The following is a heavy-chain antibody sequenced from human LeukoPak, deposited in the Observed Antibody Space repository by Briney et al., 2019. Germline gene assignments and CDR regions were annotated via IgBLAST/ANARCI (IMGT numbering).Heavy chain of an antibody. CDR2: ISAYNGNT. V-gene: IGHV1-18*01. CDR1: GYTFTSYG. D-gene: IGHD3-22*01. Sequence: ASVKVSCKASGYTFTSYGISWVRQAPGQGLEWMGWISAYNGNTNYAQKLQGRVTMTTDTSTSTAYMELRSLRSDDTAVYYCARLGFYYDSSGRSTNWFDPWGQGTLVTVSS. CDR3: ARLGFYYDSSGRSTNWFDP. J-gene: IGHJ5*02.